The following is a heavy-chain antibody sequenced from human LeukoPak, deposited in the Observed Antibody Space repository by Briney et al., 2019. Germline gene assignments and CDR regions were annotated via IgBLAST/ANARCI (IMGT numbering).Heavy chain of an antibody. CDR2: IYYSGST. J-gene: IGHJ4*02. CDR3: VRRLASGDYHPLG. D-gene: IGHD1-26*01. CDR1: GGSISSSSYY. V-gene: IGHV4-39*01. Sequence: NPSETLSLTCTVSGGSISSSSYYWGWIRQPPGKGLEWIGSIYYSGSTYYNPSLKSRVTISVDTSKNQFSLKLNSVTAADTAVYYCVRRLASGDYHPLGWGQGTLVTVSS.